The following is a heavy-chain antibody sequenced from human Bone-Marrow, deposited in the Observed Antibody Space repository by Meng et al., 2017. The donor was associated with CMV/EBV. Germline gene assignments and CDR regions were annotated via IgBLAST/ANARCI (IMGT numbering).Heavy chain of an antibody. Sequence: GSLRLSCTVSGGSISSSSYYWGWIRQPPGKGLEWIGSIYYSGSTYYNPSLMSRVTISVDTSKNQFSLKLSSLTAADTAVYYCARNSPREGIDYWGQGTLVTVSS. J-gene: IGHJ4*02. CDR2: IYYSGST. V-gene: IGHV4-39*01. CDR3: ARNSPREGIDY. D-gene: IGHD1-26*01. CDR1: GGSISSSSYY.